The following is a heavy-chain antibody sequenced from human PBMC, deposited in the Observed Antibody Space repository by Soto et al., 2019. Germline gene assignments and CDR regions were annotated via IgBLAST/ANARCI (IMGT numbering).Heavy chain of an antibody. Sequence: PWGALRLSGAASGFTFSSYAMSWVRQAPGKGLEWVSAISGSGGSTYYADSVKGRFTISRDNSKNTLYLQMNSLRAEDTAVYYCAKWGYYDSSGSDPIDYWGQGTLVTVSS. J-gene: IGHJ4*02. CDR2: ISGSGGST. V-gene: IGHV3-23*01. D-gene: IGHD3-22*01. CDR3: AKWGYYDSSGSDPIDY. CDR1: GFTFSSYA.